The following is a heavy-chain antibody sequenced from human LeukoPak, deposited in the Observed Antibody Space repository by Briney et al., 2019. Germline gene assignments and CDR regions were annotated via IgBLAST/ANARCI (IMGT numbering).Heavy chain of an antibody. CDR3: VRGEYSSSWHSEYFQY. J-gene: IGHJ1*01. V-gene: IGHV3-33*01. CDR1: GFSFSNFG. D-gene: IGHD6-13*01. Sequence: GGSLRLSCAASGFSFSNFGMHWVRQAPGKGLEWVAIIWHDGSNSYYADSVKGRFTISRDNSKNTLSLQMNSLRVEDTAVYYCVRGEYSSSWHSEYFQYWGLSTLVTVSS. CDR2: IWHDGSNS.